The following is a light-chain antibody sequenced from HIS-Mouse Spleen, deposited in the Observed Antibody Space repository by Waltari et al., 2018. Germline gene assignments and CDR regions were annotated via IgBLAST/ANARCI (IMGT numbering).Light chain of an antibody. CDR3: SSYTSSSTWV. J-gene: IGLJ3*02. CDR2: EVS. V-gene: IGLV2-14*01. CDR1: SRDVGGYNS. Sequence: QSALTQPASVSGSPGPSITISCPGTSRDVGGYNSVSWYQQHPGKAPKLMIYEVSNRPSGVSNRFSGSKSGNTASLTISGLQAEDEADYYCSSYTSSSTWVFGGGTKLTVL.